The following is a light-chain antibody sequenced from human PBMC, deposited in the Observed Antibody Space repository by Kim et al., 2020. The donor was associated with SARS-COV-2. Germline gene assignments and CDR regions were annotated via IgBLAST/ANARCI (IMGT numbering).Light chain of an antibody. Sequence: TTVAIPCPRSSGRIASNYVQWYQQRPGSAPTTVIYEDNQRPSGVPDRFSGSIDSSSNSASLTISGLKTEDEADYYCQSYDSSNRVFGGGTQLTVL. J-gene: IGLJ3*02. CDR3: QSYDSSNRV. CDR1: SGRIASNY. V-gene: IGLV6-57*03. CDR2: EDN.